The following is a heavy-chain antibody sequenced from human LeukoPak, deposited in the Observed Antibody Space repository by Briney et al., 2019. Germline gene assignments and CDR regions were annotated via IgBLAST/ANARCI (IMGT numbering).Heavy chain of an antibody. D-gene: IGHD2-2*01. Sequence: GGSLRLSCADSGFTFSDYYMSWIRQAPGKGLEWVSYISSSGSTIYYADSVKGRFTISRDNAKNSLYLQMNSPRAEDTAVYYCARGPDVVVVPAAIGDYWGQGTLVTVSS. V-gene: IGHV3-11*01. CDR1: GFTFSDYY. CDR3: ARGPDVVVVPAAIGDY. CDR2: ISSSGSTI. J-gene: IGHJ4*02.